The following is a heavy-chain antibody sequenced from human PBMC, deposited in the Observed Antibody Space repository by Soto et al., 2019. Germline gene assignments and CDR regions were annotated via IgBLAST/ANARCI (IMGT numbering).Heavy chain of an antibody. CDR2: INPSGGIT. CDR3: ARRSIFTWSDAFDI. Sequence: QVELVQSGAEVKKPGASVKVSCKAAGYTFTSYYMHWVRQAPGQGLEWMGLINPSGGITTYAQKFQARVTMTSDTSTSTVYMELRTLKSEDTAVYYCARRSIFTWSDAFDIWGQGTMVTVSA. J-gene: IGHJ3*02. D-gene: IGHD3-3*01. CDR1: GYTFTSYY. V-gene: IGHV1-46*01.